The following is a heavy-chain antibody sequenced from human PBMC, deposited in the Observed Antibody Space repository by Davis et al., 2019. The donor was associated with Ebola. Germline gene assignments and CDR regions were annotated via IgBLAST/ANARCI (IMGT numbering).Heavy chain of an antibody. Sequence: MPSETLSLTCTVSGGSISSSSYYWSWIRQPPGKGLEWIGEINHSGSTNYNPSLKSRVTISVDTSKNQFSLKLGSVTAADTAVYYCARRDIVVVGGMDVWGQGTTVTVSS. CDR1: GGSISSSSYY. CDR2: INHSGST. V-gene: IGHV4-39*07. D-gene: IGHD2-15*01. CDR3: ARRDIVVVGGMDV. J-gene: IGHJ6*02.